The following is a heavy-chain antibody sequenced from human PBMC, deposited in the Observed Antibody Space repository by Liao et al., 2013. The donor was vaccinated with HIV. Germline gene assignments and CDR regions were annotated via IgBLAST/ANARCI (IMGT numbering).Heavy chain of an antibody. CDR2: INHSGST. CDR3: ARGKTTVTTLAFDI. Sequence: QVQLQESGPGLVKPSETLSLTCTVYGVSFSAYYWSWIRQPPGKGLEWIGEINHSGSTNYNPSLKSRVTISVDTSKNQFSLKMSYVTAADTAVYYCARGKTTVTTLAFDIWGQGTMVTVSS. CDR1: GVSFSAYY. D-gene: IGHD4-17*01. V-gene: IGHV4-34*01. J-gene: IGHJ3*02.